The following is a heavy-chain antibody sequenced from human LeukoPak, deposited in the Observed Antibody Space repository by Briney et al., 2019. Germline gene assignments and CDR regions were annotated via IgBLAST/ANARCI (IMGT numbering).Heavy chain of an antibody. D-gene: IGHD3-16*01. CDR3: ARIRLGAFDI. CDR1: GFTFSTYW. CDR2: IKNDGTST. J-gene: IGHJ3*02. V-gene: IGHV3-74*01. Sequence: GGSLRLSCAASGFTFSTYWMHWVRQAQAKGLVWVSRIKNDGTSTDYADSVKGRFTISRDNAKNTLYLQMNSLRAEDTAVYYCARIRLGAFDIWGQGTMVTVSS.